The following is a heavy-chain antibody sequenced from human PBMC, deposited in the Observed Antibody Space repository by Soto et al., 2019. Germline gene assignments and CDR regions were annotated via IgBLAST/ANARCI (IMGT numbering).Heavy chain of an antibody. J-gene: IGHJ6*03. V-gene: IGHV3-73*01. Sequence: GGSLRLSCAASGFTFSGSAMHWVRQASGKGLEWVGRIRSKANSYATAYAASVKGSFTISRDNSKNKANLQMNSQKTGDTAVYYCTRHEYCTNGVCWGYYYYMDVWGKGTTVTVSS. D-gene: IGHD2-8*01. CDR2: IRSKANSYAT. CDR1: GFTFSGSA. CDR3: TRHEYCTNGVCWGYYYYMDV.